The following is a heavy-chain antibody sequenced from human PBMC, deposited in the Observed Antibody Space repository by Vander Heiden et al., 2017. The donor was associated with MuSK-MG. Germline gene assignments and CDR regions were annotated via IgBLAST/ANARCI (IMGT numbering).Heavy chain of an antibody. CDR1: GFTFTSSA. J-gene: IGHJ6*03. D-gene: IGHD6-19*01. CDR3: YCGWYKDGVMDV. Sequence: QMQLVQSGPEVKKPGTSVKVSCKASGFTFTSSAMQWVRQARGQRLEWIGWIVVGSGNTNYAQKFQERVTITRDMSTSTAYMELRSLRSEDTAVYYFYCGWYKDGVMDVWGKGTTVTVSS. CDR2: IVVGSGNT. V-gene: IGHV1-58*02.